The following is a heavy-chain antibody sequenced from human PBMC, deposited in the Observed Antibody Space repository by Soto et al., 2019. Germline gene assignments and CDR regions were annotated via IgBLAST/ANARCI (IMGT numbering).Heavy chain of an antibody. CDR2: INHSGST. CDR1: GGSFSAYS. V-gene: IGHV4-34*01. Sequence: QVQLQQWGAGLLKPSETLSLTCAVYGGSFSAYSWTWIRQAPGKGLEWIGEINHSGSTNYNPSLKSRVTISVDMSKNQFSLKLTSVTAADTAVFYCARGRIVPAAMGGYYMDVWGIGTTVTVSS. J-gene: IGHJ6*03. CDR3: ARGRIVPAAMGGYYMDV. D-gene: IGHD2-2*01.